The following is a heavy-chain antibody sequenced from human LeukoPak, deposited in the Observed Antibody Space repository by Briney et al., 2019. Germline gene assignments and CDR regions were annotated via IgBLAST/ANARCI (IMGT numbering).Heavy chain of an antibody. J-gene: IGHJ4*02. CDR1: GYTFTSYG. Sequence: ASVKVSCKASGYTFTSYGISWVRQAPGQGLEWMGWISAYNGNTNYAQKLQGRVTMTTDTSTSTAYMELRSLRSDDTAVYYCARPLEYGDYPYYFDYWGQGTLVTVSS. CDR3: ARPLEYGDYPYYFDY. D-gene: IGHD4-17*01. V-gene: IGHV1-18*01. CDR2: ISAYNGNT.